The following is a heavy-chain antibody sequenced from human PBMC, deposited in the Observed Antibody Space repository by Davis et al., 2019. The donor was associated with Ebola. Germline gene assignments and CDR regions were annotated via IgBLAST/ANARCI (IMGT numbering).Heavy chain of an antibody. CDR3: AKMGLWFGELLNIDY. CDR2: ISGSGGST. Sequence: GESLKISCAASGFTFSNAWMSWVRQAPGKGLEWVSAISGSGGSTYYADSVKGRFTISRDNSKNTLYLQMNSLRAEDTAVYYCAKMGLWFGELLNIDYWGQGTLVTVSS. D-gene: IGHD3-10*01. CDR1: GFTFSNAW. V-gene: IGHV3-23*01. J-gene: IGHJ4*02.